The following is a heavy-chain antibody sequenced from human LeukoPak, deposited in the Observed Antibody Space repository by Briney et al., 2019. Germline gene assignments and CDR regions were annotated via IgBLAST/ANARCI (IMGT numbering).Heavy chain of an antibody. CDR2: IIPILGIA. CDR1: GGTFSSYA. V-gene: IGHV1-69*04. CDR3: ATPRITGTTTLDY. Sequence: GASVKVSCKASGGTFSSYAISWVRQAPGQGLEWMGRIIPILGIANYAQKFQGRVTITADKSTSTAYMELSSLRSEDTAVYYCATPRITGTTTLDYWGQGTLVTVSS. J-gene: IGHJ4*02. D-gene: IGHD1-20*01.